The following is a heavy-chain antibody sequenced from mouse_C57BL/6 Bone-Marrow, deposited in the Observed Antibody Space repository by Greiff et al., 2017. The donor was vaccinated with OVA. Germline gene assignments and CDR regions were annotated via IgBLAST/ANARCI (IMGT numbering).Heavy chain of an antibody. CDR2: INPSSGYT. CDR1: GYTFTSYT. Sequence: QVQLQQSGAELARPGASVKMSCKASGYTFTSYTMHWVKQRPGQGLEWIGYINPSSGYTNYNQKFKDKATLTADKSSSTDYMQLSSLTSEDSAVYCCAREDSNWFAYWGQGTLVTVSA. V-gene: IGHV1-4*01. CDR3: AREDSNWFAY. J-gene: IGHJ3*01. D-gene: IGHD2-5*01.